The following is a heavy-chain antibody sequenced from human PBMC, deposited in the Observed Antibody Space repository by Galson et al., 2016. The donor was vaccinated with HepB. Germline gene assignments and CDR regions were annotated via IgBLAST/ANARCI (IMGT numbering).Heavy chain of an antibody. CDR3: ARGLEYADY. J-gene: IGHJ4*02. CDR2: ISSGSSNI. CDR1: GFTFSTYS. V-gene: IGHV3-48*04. D-gene: IGHD1-1*01. Sequence: SLRLSCAASGFTFSTYSMNSLRQAPGKGLEWVSHISSGSSNIYYADSVKGRFTVSSDNANNSLYLQMNSLRGDDTAVYFCARGLEYADYWGQGSLVTVSS.